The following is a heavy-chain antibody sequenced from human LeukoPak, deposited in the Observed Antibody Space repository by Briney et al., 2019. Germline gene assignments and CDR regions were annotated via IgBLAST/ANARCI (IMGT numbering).Heavy chain of an antibody. D-gene: IGHD1-26*01. CDR1: GYTFTGYY. J-gene: IGHJ3*02. CDR2: INPNSGGT. CDR3: ASPSAEQNAFDI. V-gene: IGHV1-2*02. Sequence: ASVKVSCKASGYTFTGYYMHRVRQAPGQRLEWMGWINPNSGGTNYAQKFQGRVTITTDESTSTAYMELSSLRSEDTAVYYCASPSAEQNAFDIWGQGTMVTVSS.